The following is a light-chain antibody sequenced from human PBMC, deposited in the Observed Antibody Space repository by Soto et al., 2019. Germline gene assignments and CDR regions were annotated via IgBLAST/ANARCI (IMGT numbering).Light chain of an antibody. CDR3: SSYAGRNNFYV. J-gene: IGLJ1*01. CDR1: RSDVGTYNY. V-gene: IGLV2-8*01. Sequence: QSVLTQPPSASGSPGQSVTISCTGTRSDVGTYNYVSWYQQHPGKAPKLIIYEVSKRPSGVPDRFSGSKSGNTASLTVSGLXAEDEADYYCSSYAGRNNFYVFGTGTKVTLL. CDR2: EVS.